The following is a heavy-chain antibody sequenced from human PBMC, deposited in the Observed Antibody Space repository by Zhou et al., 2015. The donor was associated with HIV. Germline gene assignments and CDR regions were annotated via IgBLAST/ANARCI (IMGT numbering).Heavy chain of an antibody. CDR1: GGTFSTYG. CDR2: IIPILGTT. Sequence: QVQLVQSGAEVKKPGSSVKVSCRASGGTFSTYGISWVRQAPGQGLEWMGGIIPILGTTKYAQKFQGRVTITADRSTSTAYMELSGLTSEDTAMYYCTRGRWEVPDAYWGQGTLVTVSP. J-gene: IGHJ4*02. D-gene: IGHD1-26*01. CDR3: TRGRWEVPDAY. V-gene: IGHV1-69*06.